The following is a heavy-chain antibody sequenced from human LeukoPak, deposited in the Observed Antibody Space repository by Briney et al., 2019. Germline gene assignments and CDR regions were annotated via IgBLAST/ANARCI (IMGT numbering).Heavy chain of an antibody. D-gene: IGHD1-26*01. CDR2: INHSGST. CDR1: GGSFSGYY. J-gene: IGHJ5*02. V-gene: IGHV4-34*01. CDR3: AVRAYSASYYPAFWFDP. Sequence: PSETLSLTCAVYGGSFSGYYWSWIRQPPGKGLEWIGEINHSGSTNYNPSLKSRVTISVHTSKNQFSPKLSSVTAADTAVYYCAVRAYSASYYPAFWFDPWGQGTLVTVSS.